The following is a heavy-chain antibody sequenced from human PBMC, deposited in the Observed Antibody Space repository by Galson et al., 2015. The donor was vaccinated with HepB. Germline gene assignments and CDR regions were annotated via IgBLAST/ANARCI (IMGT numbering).Heavy chain of an antibody. J-gene: IGHJ6*02. CDR2: IKQDGSEK. CDR1: GSTFNKHW. V-gene: IGHV3-7*03. CDR3: ARDCSGFCAYYYAMDV. Sequence: SLRLSCAASGSTFNKHWMTWVRQAPGKGLEWVANIKQDGSEKYYVDSVKGRFTISRDNAKNSLYLQMNSLRAEDTAVYYCARDCSGFCAYYYAMDVWGQGTTVTVSS. D-gene: IGHD2-15*01.